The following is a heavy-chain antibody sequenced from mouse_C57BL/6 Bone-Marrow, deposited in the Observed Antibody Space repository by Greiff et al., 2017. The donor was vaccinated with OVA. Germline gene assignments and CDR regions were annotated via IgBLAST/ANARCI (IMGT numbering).Heavy chain of an antibody. V-gene: IGHV1-55*01. CDR2: IYPGSGST. J-gene: IGHJ2*01. D-gene: IGHD2-3*01. Sequence: QVHVKQPGAELVKPGASVKMSCKASGYTFTSYWITWVKQRPGQGLEWIGDIYPGSGSTNYNEKFKSKATLTVDTSSSTAYMQLSSLTSEDSAVYYCARGPYDYFDYWGQGTTLTVSS. CDR3: ARGPYDYFDY. CDR1: GYTFTSYW.